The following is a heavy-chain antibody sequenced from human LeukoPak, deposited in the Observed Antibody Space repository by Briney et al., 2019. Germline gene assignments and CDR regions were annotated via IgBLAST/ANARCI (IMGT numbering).Heavy chain of an antibody. Sequence: GGSLRLSCAASGFTFSSYSMNWVRQAPGKGLEWVSSISSSSSYIYYADSEKGRFTISRDNAKNSLYLQMNSLRAEDTAVYYCAKVGLTVTTILDYFDYWGQGTLVTVSS. CDR3: AKVGLTVTTILDYFDY. V-gene: IGHV3-21*01. J-gene: IGHJ4*02. CDR2: ISSSSSYI. CDR1: GFTFSSYS. D-gene: IGHD4-11*01.